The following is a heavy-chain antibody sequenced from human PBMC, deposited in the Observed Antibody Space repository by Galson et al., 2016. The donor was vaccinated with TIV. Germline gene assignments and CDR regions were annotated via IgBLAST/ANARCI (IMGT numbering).Heavy chain of an antibody. CDR3: ARDRYCSSVSCSFDNTWFDP. D-gene: IGHD2-2*01. V-gene: IGHV7-4-1*02. CDR1: GYSFSRHA. Sequence: SVKVSCKASGYSFSRHALNWVRQAPGQGLEWMGWINTNTGNPMYAQGFPGRVVFSLDTSVSTAYLQISSLKAEDTAVYYWARDRYCSSVSCSFDNTWFDPWGQGTLVTVSS. J-gene: IGHJ5*02. CDR2: INTNTGNP.